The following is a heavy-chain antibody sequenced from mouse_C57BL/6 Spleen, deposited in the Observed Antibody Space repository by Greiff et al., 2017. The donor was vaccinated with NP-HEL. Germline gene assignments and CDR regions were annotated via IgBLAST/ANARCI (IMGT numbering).Heavy chain of an antibody. CDR3: ASHYYGILFDY. Sequence: QVQLQQPGAELVRPGTSVKLSCKASGYTFTSYWMHWVKQRPGQGLEWIGVIDPSDSYTNYNQKFKGKATLTVDTSSSTAYMQLSSLTSEDSAVYYCASHYYGILFDYWGQGTTLTVSS. D-gene: IGHD1-1*01. J-gene: IGHJ2*01. CDR1: GYTFTSYW. V-gene: IGHV1-59*01. CDR2: IDPSDSYT.